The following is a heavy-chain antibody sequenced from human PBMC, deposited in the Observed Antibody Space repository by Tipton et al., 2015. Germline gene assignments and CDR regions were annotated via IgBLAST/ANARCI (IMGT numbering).Heavy chain of an antibody. CDR2: ISDSGRT. D-gene: IGHD5-18*01. CDR1: GASISDYY. Sequence: TLSLTCNVSGASISDYYWNWIRQPPGKRLEWIGHISDSGRTNNNPSLKSRVTTSVDASKNQFSLKLSSVTAADTAVYYCASIVTVGNWFDSWGQGILVTVSS. J-gene: IGHJ5*01. V-gene: IGHV4-59*01. CDR3: ASIVTVGNWFDS.